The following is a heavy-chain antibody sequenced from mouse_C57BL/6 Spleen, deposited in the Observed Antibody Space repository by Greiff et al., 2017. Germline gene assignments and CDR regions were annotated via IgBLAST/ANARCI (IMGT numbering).Heavy chain of an antibody. Sequence: EVKLMESGGGLVKPGGSLKLSCAASGFTFSDYGMHWVRQAPEKGLEWVAYISSGSSTIYYADTVKGRFTISRDNAKNTLFLQMTSLRSEDTAMYYCARAMILRDYAMDYWGQGTSVTVAS. J-gene: IGHJ4*01. V-gene: IGHV5-17*01. CDR1: GFTFSDYG. CDR3: ARAMILRDYAMDY. D-gene: IGHD2-4*01. CDR2: ISSGSSTI.